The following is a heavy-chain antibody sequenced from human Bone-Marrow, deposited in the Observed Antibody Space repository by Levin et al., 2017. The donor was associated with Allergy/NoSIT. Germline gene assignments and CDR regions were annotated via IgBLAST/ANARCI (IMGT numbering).Heavy chain of an antibody. V-gene: IGHV3-23*01. D-gene: IGHD5-18*01. Sequence: PGESLKISCAASGFTFSSYAMSWVRQAPGKGLEWVSAISGSGGSTYYADSVKGRFTISRDNSKNTLYLQMNSLRAEDTAVYYCVTGYPRRNWFDPWGQGTLVTVSS. CDR2: ISGSGGST. CDR1: GFTFSSYA. CDR3: VTGYPRRNWFDP. J-gene: IGHJ5*02.